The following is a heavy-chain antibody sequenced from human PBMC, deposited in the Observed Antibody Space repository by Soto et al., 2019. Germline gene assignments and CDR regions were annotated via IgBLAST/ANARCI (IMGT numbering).Heavy chain of an antibody. V-gene: IGHV4-4*08. CDR3: ARGVTVFGLVSRFWFDP. D-gene: IGHD3-3*01. J-gene: IGHJ5*02. CDR1: GVSISTYC. CDR2: VYNSGST. Sequence: SETLSLTCTVSGVSISTYCWSWIRQSPGKGLDWIGYVYNSGSTNHNPSLKSRVVISIDTSRNQFSLRLNSLTAADRAVYFCARGVTVFGLVSRFWFDPWGQGTVVTVSS.